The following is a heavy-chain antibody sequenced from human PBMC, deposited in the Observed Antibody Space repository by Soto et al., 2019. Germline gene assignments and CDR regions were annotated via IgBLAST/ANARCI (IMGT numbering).Heavy chain of an antibody. CDR2: IYYSGST. V-gene: IGHV4-59*01. J-gene: IGHJ6*02. D-gene: IGHD6-13*01. CDR3: ARELAGYRSRDYGMDV. Sequence: QVQLQESGPGLVKPSETLSLTCTVSGGSISSYYWSWIRQPPGKGLGWIGYIYYSGSTNYNPSLKSRVTISVDTSKNQFSLKLSSVTAADTAVYYCARELAGYRSRDYGMDVWGQGTTVTVSS. CDR1: GGSISSYY.